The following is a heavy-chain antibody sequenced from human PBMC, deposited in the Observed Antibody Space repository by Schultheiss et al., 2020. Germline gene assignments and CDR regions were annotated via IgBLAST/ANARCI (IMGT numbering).Heavy chain of an antibody. CDR3: ARDSDSSSYYPLFDY. V-gene: IGHV3-66*01. CDR1: GFTFSSYA. CDR2: IYSGGST. J-gene: IGHJ4*02. Sequence: GGSLRLSCSASGFTFSSYAMHWVRQAPGKGLEWVSVIYSGGSTYYADSVKGRFTISRDNAKNSLYLQMNSLRAEDTAVYYCARDSDSSSYYPLFDYWGQGTLVTVSS. D-gene: IGHD6-13*01.